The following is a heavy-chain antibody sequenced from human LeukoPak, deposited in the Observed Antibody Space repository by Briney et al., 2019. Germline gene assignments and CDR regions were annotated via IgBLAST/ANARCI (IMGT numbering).Heavy chain of an antibody. V-gene: IGHV3-21*01. Sequence: TGGSLRLSCAASGFTFSSYSMNWVRQAPGKGLEWVSSISGSSFYIYYANSVRGRLTISRDNAKNSLFLQMNSLRAEDTAVYYCARDPGRCSSTSCYPDYWGQGTLVTVSS. CDR2: ISGSSFYI. CDR1: GFTFSSYS. CDR3: ARDPGRCSSTSCYPDY. D-gene: IGHD2-2*01. J-gene: IGHJ4*02.